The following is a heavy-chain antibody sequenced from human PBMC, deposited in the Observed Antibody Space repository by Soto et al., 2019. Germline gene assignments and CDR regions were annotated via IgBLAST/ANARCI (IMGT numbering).Heavy chain of an antibody. J-gene: IGHJ4*02. V-gene: IGHV3-30-3*01. CDR2: ISYDGSNK. CDR3: ARGGYRSTYIPSDY. Sequence: QVQLVESGGGVVQPGRSLSLSCAASGFTFSSYDMHWVRQAPGKGLEWVAVISYDGSNKYYADSVKGRFTISRDNYKKTLYLQMNGLRPEDTAVFYCARGGYRSTYIPSDYWGQGTLVTVSS. CDR1: GFTFSSYD. D-gene: IGHD6-6*01.